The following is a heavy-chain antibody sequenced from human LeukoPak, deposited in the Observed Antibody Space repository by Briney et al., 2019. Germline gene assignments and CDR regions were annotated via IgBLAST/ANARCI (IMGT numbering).Heavy chain of an antibody. J-gene: IGHJ4*03. Sequence: GGSLRLSCAASGFTLSSNYMSWVRQAPGKGLEWVSVIYSGGSTYYADSVKARFTISRDNSKTTLYLQMNSLRAEDTAVYYCARYPTARPPIWGQGTLVTVSS. D-gene: IGHD3-3*01. CDR1: GFTLSSNY. CDR2: IYSGGST. CDR3: ARYPTARPPI. V-gene: IGHV3-53*01.